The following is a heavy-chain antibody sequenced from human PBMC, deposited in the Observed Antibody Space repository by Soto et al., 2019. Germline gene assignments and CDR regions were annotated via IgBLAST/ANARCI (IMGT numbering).Heavy chain of an antibody. V-gene: IGHV3-53*01. J-gene: IGHJ6*02. CDR3: AREAYPSAGMDV. CDR2: IYNDGTT. D-gene: IGHD2-2*02. CDR1: GFIVTSNY. Sequence: PGGSLRLSCAASGFIVTSNYMSWVRQAPGKGLEWVSVIYNDGTTFYTDSVKGRFIISRDNSKNTLYLRMNSLRADDTAVYYCAREAYPSAGMDVWGQGTTVTV.